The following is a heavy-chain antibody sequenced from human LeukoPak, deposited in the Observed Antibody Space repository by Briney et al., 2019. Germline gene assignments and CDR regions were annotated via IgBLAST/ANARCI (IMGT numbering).Heavy chain of an antibody. CDR1: GGSFSGYY. V-gene: IGHV4-34*01. CDR3: ARLGRNRTKNGYYYYMDV. D-gene: IGHD3-16*02. Sequence: SETLSLTCAVYGGSFSGYYWSWIRQPPGKGLEWIGEINHSGSTNYNPSLKSRVTISVDTSKNQFSLKLSSVTAADTAVYYCARLGRNRTKNGYYYYMDVWGKGTTVTISS. CDR2: INHSGST. J-gene: IGHJ6*03.